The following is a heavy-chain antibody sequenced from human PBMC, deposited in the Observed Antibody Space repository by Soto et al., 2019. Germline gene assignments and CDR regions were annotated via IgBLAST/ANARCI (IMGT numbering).Heavy chain of an antibody. CDR3: ARDRSPDNGFDP. D-gene: IGHD2-2*01. V-gene: IGHV4-61*01. Sequence: PSEALSPICPVTDCAVSSGSCSGSWVRLPPGKGLEWIGYIYYSGSTNYNPSLKSRVTISVDTAKNHFSLKLSSVTAADTAVYYCARDRSPDNGFDPWGQGTLVSV. J-gene: IGHJ5*02. CDR1: DCAVSSGSCS. CDR2: IYYSGST.